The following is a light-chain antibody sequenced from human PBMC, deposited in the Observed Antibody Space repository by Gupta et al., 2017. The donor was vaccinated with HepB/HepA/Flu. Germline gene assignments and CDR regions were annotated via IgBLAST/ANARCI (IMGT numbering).Light chain of an antibody. Sequence: QSALTQPASVSGSPGQSITISCTGTSSDVGSYNLVSWYQQHPGKAPKLMIYEVSKRPPGVSNRCSGSKSGNTASLTISGLQAEDEADYYCCSYAGSSTFVVFGGGTKLTVL. V-gene: IGLV2-23*02. J-gene: IGLJ2*01. CDR2: EVS. CDR1: SSDVGSYNL. CDR3: CSYAGSSTFVV.